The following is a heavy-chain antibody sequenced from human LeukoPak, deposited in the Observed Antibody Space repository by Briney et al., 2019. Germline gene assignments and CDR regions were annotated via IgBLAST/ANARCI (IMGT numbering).Heavy chain of an antibody. CDR2: IDLSSTYI. CDR1: GFTFSTYW. J-gene: IGHJ4*02. Sequence: GGSLRLSCATSGFTFSTYWMSWVRQAPGGGLEWISSIDLSSTYIYYADSVKGRFTISRDNAQNSLYLQLNSLKAEDTAVYYCTRGSYGDYEYWGQGTLVTVSS. V-gene: IGHV3-21*01. CDR3: TRGSYGDYEY. D-gene: IGHD4-17*01.